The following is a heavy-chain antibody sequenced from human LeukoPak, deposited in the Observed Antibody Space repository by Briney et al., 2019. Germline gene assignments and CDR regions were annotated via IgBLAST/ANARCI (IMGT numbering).Heavy chain of an antibody. CDR1: GFTVSSNY. V-gene: IGHV3-66*01. J-gene: IGHJ3*02. D-gene: IGHD4-23*01. CDR2: IYSGGST. CDR3: AREFYGGDLPTKDAFDI. Sequence: SGGSLRLSCAASGFTVSSNYMSWVRQAPGKGLEWVSVIYSGGSTYYADSVKGRFTISRDNSKNTLYLQMNSLRAEDTAVYYCAREFYGGDLPTKDAFDIWGQGTMVTVSS.